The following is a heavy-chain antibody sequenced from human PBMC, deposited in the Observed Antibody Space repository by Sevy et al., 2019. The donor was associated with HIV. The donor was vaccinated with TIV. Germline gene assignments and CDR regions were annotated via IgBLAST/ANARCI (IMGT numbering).Heavy chain of an antibody. CDR3: ARDFGWQRLVSYYFDY. Sequence: GGSLRLSCAASGFTFSSYAMHWVRQAPGKGLEWVAVISYDGSNKYYSDSVKGRFTISRDNSKNTLYLQMNSLRAEDTAVYYCARDFGWQRLVSYYFDYWGHGTLVTVSS. V-gene: IGHV3-30-3*01. J-gene: IGHJ4*01. CDR1: GFTFSSYA. CDR2: ISYDGSNK. D-gene: IGHD6-13*01.